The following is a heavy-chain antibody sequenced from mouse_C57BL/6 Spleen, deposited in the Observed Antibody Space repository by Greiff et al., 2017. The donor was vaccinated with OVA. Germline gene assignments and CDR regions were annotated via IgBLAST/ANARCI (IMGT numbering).Heavy chain of an antibody. Sequence: QVQLKESGPELVKPGASVKISCKASGYAFSSSWMNWVKQRPGKGLEWIGRIYPGDGDTNYNGKFKGKATLTADESSSRAYMQRSSRTSDDSAVYFCARGPLYYGSSYWYFDGWGTGTTVTVSS. V-gene: IGHV1-82*01. J-gene: IGHJ1*03. CDR2: IYPGDGDT. CDR3: ARGPLYYGSSYWYFDG. D-gene: IGHD1-1*01. CDR1: GYAFSSSW.